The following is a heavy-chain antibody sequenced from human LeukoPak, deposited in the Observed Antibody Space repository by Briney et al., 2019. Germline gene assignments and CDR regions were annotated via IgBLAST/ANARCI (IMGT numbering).Heavy chain of an antibody. D-gene: IGHD6-19*01. CDR1: GFTLSNHW. V-gene: IGHV3-7*03. CDR3: ARGPITVAGKTLDY. J-gene: IGHJ4*02. CDR2: VNRDGSEK. Sequence: GSLRLSCAASGFTLSNHWMTWVRQVPGRGPEWVANVNRDGSEKYYVDSVKGRFTISRDNAKNSLYLQMNSLRAEDTAVYYCARGPITVAGKTLDYWGQGTLVTVSS.